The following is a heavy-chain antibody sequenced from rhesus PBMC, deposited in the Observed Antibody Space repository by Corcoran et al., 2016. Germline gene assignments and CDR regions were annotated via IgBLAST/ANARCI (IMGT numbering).Heavy chain of an antibody. Sequence: QVQLQESGPAVVKPSETLSLTCAVSGGSISSRNWWTWIRQSPGKGLKWVGATYGSGVGTEYTPSRKSRVTISMNTSKNPLSLKLTAVTAADTAVYYCARVGSGTDWGQGVLVTVSS. CDR3: ARVGSGTD. D-gene: IGHD2-27*01. J-gene: IGHJ4*01. CDR1: GGSISSRNW. V-gene: IGHV4-93*02. CDR2: TYGSGVGT.